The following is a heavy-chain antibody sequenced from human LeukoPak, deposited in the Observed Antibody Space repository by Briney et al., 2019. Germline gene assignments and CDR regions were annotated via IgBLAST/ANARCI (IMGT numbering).Heavy chain of an antibody. J-gene: IGHJ4*02. Sequence: GGSLRLSCAASGFTLSSYAMSWVRQAPGKGLEWVSAISGSGGSTYYADSVKGRFTISRDNSKNTLYLQMNSLRAEDTAVYYCAKVEVGPYGLYYFDYWGQGTLVTVSS. V-gene: IGHV3-23*01. CDR3: AKVEVGPYGLYYFDY. D-gene: IGHD3-10*01. CDR1: GFTLSSYA. CDR2: ISGSGGST.